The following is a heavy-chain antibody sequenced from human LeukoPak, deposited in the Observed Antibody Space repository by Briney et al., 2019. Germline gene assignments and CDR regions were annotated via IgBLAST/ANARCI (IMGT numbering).Heavy chain of an antibody. D-gene: IGHD3-22*01. CDR2: IRSSGSTI. J-gene: IGHJ3*02. Sequence: GGSLRLSCAASGFTFSDYYMSWIRQAPGKGLEWVSYIRSSGSTIYYADSVKGRFTISRDNAKNSLYLQMNSLRAEDTAVYYCARDGPLYDYDSSVRAFDIWGQGTMVTVSS. V-gene: IGHV3-11*01. CDR1: GFTFSDYY. CDR3: ARDGPLYDYDSSVRAFDI.